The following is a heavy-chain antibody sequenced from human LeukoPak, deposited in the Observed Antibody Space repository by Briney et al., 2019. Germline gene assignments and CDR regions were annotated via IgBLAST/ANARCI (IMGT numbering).Heavy chain of an antibody. Sequence: GGSLRLFCAASGFTFRNGWVRGVRQARGKGVEGVGRIKSKTDAGTTDYAATMTGSFTISRHDSNNTLYLQMNTLKTDDTAVYYCTTTDRSVFDYWGQGTLVTVSS. CDR2: IKSKTDAGTT. D-gene: IGHD3-22*01. CDR1: GFTFRNGW. J-gene: IGHJ4*02. CDR3: TTTDRSVFDY. V-gene: IGHV3-15*01.